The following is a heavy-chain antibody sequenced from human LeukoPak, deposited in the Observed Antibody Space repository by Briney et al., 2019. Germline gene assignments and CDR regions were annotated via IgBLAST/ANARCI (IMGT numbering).Heavy chain of an antibody. CDR3: ARLYYYDSSGYGYNDY. V-gene: IGHV1-2*02. J-gene: IGHJ4*02. CDR2: INPNSGGT. Sequence: ASVKVSCKASGYTFTGYYMHWVRQAPGQGLEWMGWINPNSGGTNYAQKFQGRVTMTRDTSISTAYMERSRLRSDDTAVYYCARLYYYDSSGYGYNDYWGQGTLVTVSS. CDR1: GYTFTGYY. D-gene: IGHD3-22*01.